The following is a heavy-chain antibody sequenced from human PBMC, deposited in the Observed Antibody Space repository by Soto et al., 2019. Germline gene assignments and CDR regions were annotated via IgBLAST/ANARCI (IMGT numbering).Heavy chain of an antibody. Sequence: PGGSLRLSCVGSGFTLSYYAMDWVRQAPGKGPEWVALLGDSDDTAYYTDSVQGRFTMSRDKSKNTLYLQMSSLRAEDTAIYCCVREASGWSSRGSFDFWGRGTMVTVSS. D-gene: IGHD6-19*01. CDR2: LGDSDDTA. CDR3: VREASGWSSRGSFDF. CDR1: GFTLSYYA. V-gene: IGHV3-23*01. J-gene: IGHJ3*01.